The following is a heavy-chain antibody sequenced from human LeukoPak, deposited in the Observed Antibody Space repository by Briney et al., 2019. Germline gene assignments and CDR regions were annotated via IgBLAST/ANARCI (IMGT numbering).Heavy chain of an antibody. V-gene: IGHV3-9*01. CDR1: GFKFDDYG. J-gene: IGHJ6*02. D-gene: IGHD2-15*01. CDR3: AKGRGAATTYGMNV. CDR2: IPWTNAGV. Sequence: SLRLSCAASGFKFDDYGMHWVRQAPGKGLEWVSSIPWTNAGVGYADSVKGRCTISRDNAKKPLYLELRSLRAEDTAVYYCAKGRGAATTYGMNVWGQGTTVIVSS.